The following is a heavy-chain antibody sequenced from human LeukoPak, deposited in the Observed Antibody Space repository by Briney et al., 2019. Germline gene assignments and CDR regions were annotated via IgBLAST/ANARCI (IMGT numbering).Heavy chain of an antibody. J-gene: IGHJ5*02. CDR2: IYYSGST. D-gene: IGHD3-10*01. Sequence: SQTLSLTCTVSGGSISSGGYYWSWLRQHPGKGLEWIGYIYYSGSTYYNPSLKSRVTISVDTSKNQFSLKLSSVTAADTAVYYCAAVRGVGTFDPWGQGTLVTVSS. CDR3: AAVRGVGTFDP. V-gene: IGHV4-31*03. CDR1: GGSISSGGYY.